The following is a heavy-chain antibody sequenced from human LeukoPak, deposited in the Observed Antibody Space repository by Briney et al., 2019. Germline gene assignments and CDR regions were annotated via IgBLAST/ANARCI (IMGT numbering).Heavy chain of an antibody. CDR2: ISDNGAST. CDR1: GFTFSSYA. CDR3: AKASNSGWYYFDY. J-gene: IGHJ4*02. V-gene: IGHV3-23*01. D-gene: IGHD6-19*01. Sequence: GGSLRLSCTASGFTFSSYAMSWVRQAPGKGLKWVSAISDNGASTYYADSVKGRFTISRDNSKNTLYLQMNSLRAEDTATYYCAKASNSGWYYFDYWGQGTLVTVSS.